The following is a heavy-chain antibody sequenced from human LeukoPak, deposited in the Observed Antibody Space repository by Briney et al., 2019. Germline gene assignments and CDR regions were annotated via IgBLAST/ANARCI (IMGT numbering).Heavy chain of an antibody. V-gene: IGHV3-7*01. CDR3: ARDGFVGAADY. D-gene: IGHD6-13*01. CDR2: INQDGSEK. CDR1: GFTFSSYA. J-gene: IGHJ4*02. Sequence: GGSLRLSCAASGFTFSSYAMSWVRQAPGKGPEWVANINQDGSEKHYVDSVKGRFTISRDNAKNSLFRQMNSLRVEDTAVFYCARDGFVGAADYWGQGTLVTVSS.